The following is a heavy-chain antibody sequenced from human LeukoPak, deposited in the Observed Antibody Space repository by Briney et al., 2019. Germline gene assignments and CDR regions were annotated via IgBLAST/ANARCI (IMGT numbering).Heavy chain of an antibody. CDR3: ARGGRQQLAALDY. J-gene: IGHJ4*02. Sequence: SVKVSCKASGGTFSSYAISWVRQAPGQGLEWMGRIIPILGIANYAQKFQGRVTITADKSTSTAYMELSSLRSEDTAVYYCARGGRQQLAALDYWGQGTLVTVSS. CDR2: IIPILGIA. V-gene: IGHV1-69*04. D-gene: IGHD6-13*01. CDR1: GGTFSSYA.